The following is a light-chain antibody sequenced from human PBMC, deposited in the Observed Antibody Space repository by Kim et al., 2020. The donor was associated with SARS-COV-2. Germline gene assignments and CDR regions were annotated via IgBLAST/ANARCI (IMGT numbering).Light chain of an antibody. J-gene: IGKJ2*01. CDR1: HSINTW. Sequence: DIQMSQSPSTLSASIGDRVTITCRASHSINTWLAWYQQKPGKAPKLLIYDASSLERGVPSRFSGTGSGTEFTLTISSLLPDDFATYYCQQYNDYLYTFYQGTKLEI. CDR3: QQYNDYLYT. V-gene: IGKV1-5*01. CDR2: DAS.